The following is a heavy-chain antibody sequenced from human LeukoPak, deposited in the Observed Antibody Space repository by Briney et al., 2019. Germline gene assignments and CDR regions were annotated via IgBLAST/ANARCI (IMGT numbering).Heavy chain of an antibody. J-gene: IGHJ4*02. D-gene: IGHD5-24*01. CDR3: ARNRDGYNSFDY. CDR2: IYYSGST. Sequence: SETLSLTCTVSGGSIGSSSYYWGWIRQPPGKGLEWIGSIYYSGSTYYNPSLKSRVTISVDTSKNQFSLKLSSVTAADTAVYYCARNRDGYNSFDYWGQGTLVTVSS. CDR1: GGSIGSSSYY. V-gene: IGHV4-39*07.